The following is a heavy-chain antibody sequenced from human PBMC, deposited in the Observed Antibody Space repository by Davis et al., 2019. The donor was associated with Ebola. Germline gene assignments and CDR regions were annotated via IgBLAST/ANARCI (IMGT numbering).Heavy chain of an antibody. J-gene: IGHJ6*02. CDR3: AKGKGKYSSGWYPLYYYGMDV. Sequence: GGSLRLSCAASGFTFSSYWMSWVRQAPGKGLEWVSAISGSGGSTYYADSVKGRFTISRDNSKNTLYLQMNSLRAEDTAVYYCAKGKGKYSSGWYPLYYYGMDVWGQGTTVTVSS. D-gene: IGHD6-19*01. V-gene: IGHV3-23*01. CDR1: GFTFSSYW. CDR2: ISGSGGST.